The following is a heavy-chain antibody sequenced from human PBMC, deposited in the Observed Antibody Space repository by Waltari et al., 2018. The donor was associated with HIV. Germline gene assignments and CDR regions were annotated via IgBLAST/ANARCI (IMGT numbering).Heavy chain of an antibody. CDR2: LYYHGTT. Sequence: GLEWIGSLYYHGTTPYNPSLYSRVAISVDTSKNQFSLQLSSVTAADTAVYYWVRHGTTANFGFWGQGTLVTVSS. V-gene: IGHV4-39*01. J-gene: IGHJ4*02. CDR3: VRHGTTANFGF. D-gene: IGHD4-17*01.